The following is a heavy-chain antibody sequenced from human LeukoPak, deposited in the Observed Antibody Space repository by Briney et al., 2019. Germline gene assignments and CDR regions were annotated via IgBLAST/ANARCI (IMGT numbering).Heavy chain of an antibody. Sequence: PGGSLRLSCAASGFTFSSYGMHWVRQAPGKGLEWVAFIRYDGSNKYYADSVKGRFTISRDNSKNTLDLQMSSLRVEDTAVYYCASGGPTRGTLDYWGQGTLVTVSS. CDR2: IRYDGSNK. D-gene: IGHD1-26*01. J-gene: IGHJ4*02. CDR1: GFTFSSYG. CDR3: ASGGPTRGTLDY. V-gene: IGHV3-30*02.